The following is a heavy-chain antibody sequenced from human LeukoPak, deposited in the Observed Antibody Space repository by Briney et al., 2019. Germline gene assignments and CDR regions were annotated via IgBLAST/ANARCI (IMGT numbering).Heavy chain of an antibody. V-gene: IGHV3-30*14. J-gene: IGHJ4*02. CDR1: GFTFSSYA. CDR3: ARDESGSY. CDR2: ISYDGSNK. D-gene: IGHD1-26*01. Sequence: HPGGSLRLSCAASGFTFSSYAMHWVRQAPGKGLEWVAVISYDGSNKYYADSVKGRFTISRDNSTNTLYLQMNSLRAEDTAVYYCARDESGSYWGQGTLVTVSS.